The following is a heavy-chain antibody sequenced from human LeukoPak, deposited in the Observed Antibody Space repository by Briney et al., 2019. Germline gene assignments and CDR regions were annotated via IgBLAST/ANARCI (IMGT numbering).Heavy chain of an antibody. V-gene: IGHV3-74*01. D-gene: IGHD3-9*01. Sequence: GGSLRLSCVASGFTFSSYWMHWVRQDPRKGLVWVSRINGDGRNVNYADSVRGRFTISRDNAKNTLYLQMNTLRVEDTAVYYCTRDLMDYDVSTGLHHYYMDVWGQGTTVTVSS. CDR3: TRDLMDYDVSTGLHHYYMDV. CDR1: GFTFSSYW. CDR2: INGDGRNV. J-gene: IGHJ6*02.